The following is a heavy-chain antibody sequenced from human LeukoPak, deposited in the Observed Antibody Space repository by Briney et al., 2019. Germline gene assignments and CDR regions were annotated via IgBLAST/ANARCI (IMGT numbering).Heavy chain of an antibody. CDR1: GFVFSSYS. CDR3: ARFETVAAKPFEY. D-gene: IGHD6-19*01. V-gene: IGHV3-21*06. Sequence: GGSLRLSCAASGFVFSSYSMNWVRQAPEKGLEWVSSISSESAHILYAEPVKGRFTISRDNVENLVYLHMNSLRAEDTAVYYCARFETVAAKPFEYWGQGTLVSVSS. J-gene: IGHJ4*02. CDR2: ISSESAHI.